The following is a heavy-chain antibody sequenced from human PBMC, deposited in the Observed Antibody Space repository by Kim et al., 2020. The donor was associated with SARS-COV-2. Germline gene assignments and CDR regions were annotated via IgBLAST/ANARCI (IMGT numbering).Heavy chain of an antibody. Sequence: SETLSLTCAIYGGSFSDYYWSWIRQPPGKGLEWIGEINHSGSATYNPSLKSRVTISVDTSKNQFSLKLSSVTAADTAVYYCARGLGYCSGACCPDWGQGT. CDR3: ARGLGYCSGACCPD. D-gene: IGHD2-15*01. CDR1: GGSFSDYY. J-gene: IGHJ4*02. V-gene: IGHV4-34*01. CDR2: INHSGSA.